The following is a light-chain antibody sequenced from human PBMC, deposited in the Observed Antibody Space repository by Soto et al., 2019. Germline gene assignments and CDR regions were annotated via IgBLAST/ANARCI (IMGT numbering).Light chain of an antibody. CDR3: SSYTSSRTLEV. CDR1: SSDGGGYNY. Sequence: QSALTQPASVSGSPGQSITISCTGTSSDGGGYNYVSWYQQHPGKAPKLMIYEVSNRPSRVSNRFSGSKSGNTSSLTISELQAEDEAHYYCSSYTSSRTLEVFGGGTELTVL. V-gene: IGLV2-14*01. J-gene: IGLJ2*01. CDR2: EVS.